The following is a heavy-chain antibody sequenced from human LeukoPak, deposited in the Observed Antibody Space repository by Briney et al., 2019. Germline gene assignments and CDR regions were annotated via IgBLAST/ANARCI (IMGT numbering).Heavy chain of an antibody. CDR2: IYYSGST. CDR1: GGSISSHY. J-gene: IGHJ6*03. V-gene: IGHV4-59*11. D-gene: IGHD6-13*01. Sequence: SETLSLTCTVSGGSISSHYRSWIRQPPGKGLEWIGYIYYSGSTNYNPSLKSRVTISVDTSKNQFSLKLSSVTAADTAVYYCARAAGKEGYYYYYYYMDVWGKGTTVTVSS. CDR3: ARAAGKEGYYYYYYYMDV.